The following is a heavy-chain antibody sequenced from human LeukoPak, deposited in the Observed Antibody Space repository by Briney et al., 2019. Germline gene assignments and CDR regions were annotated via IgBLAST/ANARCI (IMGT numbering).Heavy chain of an antibody. J-gene: IGHJ4*02. Sequence: PSETLSLTCTVSGGSISSYYWSWIRQPPGKGLEWIGYIYYSGSTNYNPSLKSRVTISVDTPKNQLSLKLSSVTAADTAVYYCARDTYYDSSGLGVLWGQGTLVTVSS. CDR3: ARDTYYDSSGLGVL. V-gene: IGHV4-59*01. D-gene: IGHD3-22*01. CDR1: GGSISSYY. CDR2: IYYSGST.